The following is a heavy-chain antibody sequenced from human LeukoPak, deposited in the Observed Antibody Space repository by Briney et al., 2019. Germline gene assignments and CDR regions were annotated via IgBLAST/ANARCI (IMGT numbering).Heavy chain of an antibody. CDR2: ISSSSSYI. D-gene: IGHD3-22*01. CDR3: ARVGYYYDGSGYYYYFDY. J-gene: IGHJ4*02. Sequence: PGGSLRLSCAASGFTFSSYSMNWVRQAPGKGLEWVSSISSSSSYIYYADSVKGRFTISRDNAKNSLYLQMNSLRAEDTAVYYCARVGYYYDGSGYYYYFDYWGQGTLVTVSS. V-gene: IGHV3-21*01. CDR1: GFTFSSYS.